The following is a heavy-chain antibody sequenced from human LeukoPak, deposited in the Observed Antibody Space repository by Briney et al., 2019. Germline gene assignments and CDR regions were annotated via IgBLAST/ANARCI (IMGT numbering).Heavy chain of an antibody. Sequence: PSETLSLTCTLATGSTSSSSYYCGWIRHPPGKGLDGIGRIDDSRSTYYNPSLKSRVTISVATSKNQFSLKLSSVTAADTAVYYCARADIVVVPAATFDYWGQGTLVTVSS. J-gene: IGHJ4*02. CDR2: IDDSRST. D-gene: IGHD2-2*01. V-gene: IGHV4-39*01. CDR1: TGSTSSSSYY. CDR3: ARADIVVVPAATFDY.